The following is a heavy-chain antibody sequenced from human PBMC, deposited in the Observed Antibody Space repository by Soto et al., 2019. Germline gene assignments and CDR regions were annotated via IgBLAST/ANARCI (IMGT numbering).Heavy chain of an antibody. Sequence: PGGSLRLSCAASGFTFSSYGMHWVRQAPGKGLEWVAVISYDGSNKYYADSVKGRFTISRDNSKNTLYLQMNSLRAEDTAVYYCAKGRWIQLWALYGYWGQGTLVTVSS. CDR1: GFTFSSYG. CDR2: ISYDGSNK. CDR3: AKGRWIQLWALYGY. D-gene: IGHD5-18*01. V-gene: IGHV3-30*18. J-gene: IGHJ4*02.